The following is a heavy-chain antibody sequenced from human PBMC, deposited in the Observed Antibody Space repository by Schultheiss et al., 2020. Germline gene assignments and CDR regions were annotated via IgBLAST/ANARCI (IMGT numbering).Heavy chain of an antibody. CDR2: ISSNSNNYR. Sequence: GGSLRLSCAASGFTFSSYAMSWVRQAPGKGLEWVSCISSNSNNYRYYADSVEGRFTISRDNAKNTLYLQMNSLRAEDTAVYYCAKDRCSSDNCLLGMDVWGQGTTVNVSS. V-gene: IGHV3-23*01. CDR1: GFTFSSYA. J-gene: IGHJ6*02. CDR3: AKDRCSSDNCLLGMDV. D-gene: IGHD2-2*01.